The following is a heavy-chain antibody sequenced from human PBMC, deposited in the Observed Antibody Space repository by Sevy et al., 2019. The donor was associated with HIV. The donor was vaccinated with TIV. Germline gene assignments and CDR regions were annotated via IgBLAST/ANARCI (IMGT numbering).Heavy chain of an antibody. J-gene: IGHJ6*02. CDR1: GFTFSSYA. CDR3: ARCYCSSTSCYGPYYCYGMDL. D-gene: IGHD2-2*01. Sequence: GGSLRLSCAASGFTFSSYAMHWVRQAPGKGLEWVAVISYAGSNKYYADSVKGRFTISRDNSKNTLYLQMNSLRAEDTAVYYCARCYCSSTSCYGPYYCYGMDLWGQGTTVTVSS. CDR2: ISYAGSNK. V-gene: IGHV3-30-3*01.